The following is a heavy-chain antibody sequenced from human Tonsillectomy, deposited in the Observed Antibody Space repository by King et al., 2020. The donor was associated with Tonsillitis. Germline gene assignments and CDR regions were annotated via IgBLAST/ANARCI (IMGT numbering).Heavy chain of an antibody. CDR2: LYSEGTT. CDR3: ARGTRPGYFQH. Sequence: VQLVESGGGLIQPGGSLRLSCAASGFPVSSNYMSWVRQAPGKGLEWVSLLYSEGTTYYAHSVRGRFTISRDNSKNTLYLQMNSLGAEDTAVYYCARGTRPGYFQHWGQGTLVTVSS. J-gene: IGHJ1*01. V-gene: IGHV3-53*01. CDR1: GFPVSSNY.